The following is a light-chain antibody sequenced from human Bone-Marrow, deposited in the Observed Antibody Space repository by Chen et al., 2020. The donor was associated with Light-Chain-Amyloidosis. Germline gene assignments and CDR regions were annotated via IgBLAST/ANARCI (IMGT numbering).Light chain of an antibody. Sequence: SYVLPQPSSVSVAPGQTVTAACGGNNIGSTSVHWYQQMPGQAPLLVVYDDNARPSGRPGRLSGSNSGNTATLTISRVEAGDEADYYCRVWDRGSDRPVFGGGTKLTVL. CDR3: RVWDRGSDRPV. CDR2: DDN. V-gene: IGLV3-21*02. J-gene: IGLJ2*01. CDR1: NIGSTS.